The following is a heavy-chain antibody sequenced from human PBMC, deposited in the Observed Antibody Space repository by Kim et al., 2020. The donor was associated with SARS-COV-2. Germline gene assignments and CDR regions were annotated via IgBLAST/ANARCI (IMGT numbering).Heavy chain of an antibody. D-gene: IGHD6-19*01. J-gene: IGHJ4*02. V-gene: IGHV3-43*01. CDR1: GFTFDDYT. CDR2: ISWDGGST. CDR3: AKVGSGWTKSDYYFDY. Sequence: GGSLRLSCAASGFTFDDYTMHWVRQAPGKGLEWVSLISWDGGSTYYADSVKGRFTISRDNIKNSLYLQMNSLRTEDTALYYCAKVGSGWTKSDYYFDYWGQGTLVTVSS.